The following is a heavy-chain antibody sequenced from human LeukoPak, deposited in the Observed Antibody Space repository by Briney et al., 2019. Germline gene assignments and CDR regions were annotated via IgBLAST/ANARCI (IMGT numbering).Heavy chain of an antibody. D-gene: IGHD4-17*01. Sequence: GGSLRLSCVASGLSFSSYAVNWVRYALGKGLEWVSYISSSGSAIYYADSVKGRFTISRDTAKNSLYLQMNSLRAEDTAVYYCARDYAARWGQGTMVTVSS. CDR3: ARDYAAR. CDR2: ISSSGSAI. J-gene: IGHJ3*01. V-gene: IGHV3-48*03. CDR1: GLSFSSYA.